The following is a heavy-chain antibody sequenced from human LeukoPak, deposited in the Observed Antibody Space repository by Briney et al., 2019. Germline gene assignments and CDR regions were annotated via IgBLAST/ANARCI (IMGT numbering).Heavy chain of an antibody. CDR3: ARGYCSSTSCLPRPRNWFDP. V-gene: IGHV3-21*01. Sequence: PGGSLRLSCAASGFTFSSYSMNWVRQAPGKGLEWVSSISSSSSYIYYADSVKGRFTISRDNTKNSLYLQMNSLRAEDTAVYYCARGYCSSTSCLPRPRNWFDPWGQGTLVTVSS. D-gene: IGHD2-2*01. J-gene: IGHJ5*02. CDR1: GFTFSSYS. CDR2: ISSSSSYI.